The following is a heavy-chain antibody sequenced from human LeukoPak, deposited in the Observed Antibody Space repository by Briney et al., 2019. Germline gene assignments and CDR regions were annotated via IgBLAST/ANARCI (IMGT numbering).Heavy chain of an antibody. V-gene: IGHV1-2*02. CDR2: INPNSGGT. J-gene: IGHJ4*02. CDR1: GYTFTGYY. Sequence: ASVKVSCKASGYTFTGYYMHWVRQAPGQGLEWMGWINPNSGGTNYAQKFQGRVTMTRDTSISTAYMELSRLRPDDTAVYYCATDLKFGGANPFYFDYWGQGTLVTVSS. CDR3: ATDLKFGGANPFYFDY. D-gene: IGHD3-16*01.